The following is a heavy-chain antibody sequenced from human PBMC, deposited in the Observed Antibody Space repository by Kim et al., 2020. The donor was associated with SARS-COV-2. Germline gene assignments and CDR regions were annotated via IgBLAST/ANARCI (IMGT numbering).Heavy chain of an antibody. CDR1: GGSISSGGYY. CDR2: IYYSGST. J-gene: IGHJ4*02. Sequence: SETLSLTCTVSGGSISSGGYYWSWIRQHPGKGLEWIGYIYYSGSTHYNPSLKSRVTISVDTSKNQFSLKLSSVTAADTAVYYCARARITMIVVVMEFDYWGQGTLVTVSS. V-gene: IGHV4-31*03. CDR3: ARARITMIVVVMEFDY. D-gene: IGHD3-22*01.